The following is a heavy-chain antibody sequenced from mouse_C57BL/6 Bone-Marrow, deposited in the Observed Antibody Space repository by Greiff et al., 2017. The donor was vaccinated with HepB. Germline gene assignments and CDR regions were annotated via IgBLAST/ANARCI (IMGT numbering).Heavy chain of an antibody. Sequence: QVQLKESGPELVKPGASVKISCKASGYAFSSSWMNWVKQRPGKGLEWIGRIYPGDGDTNYNGKFKGKATLTADKSSSTAYMQLSSLTSEASAVYFCARWGITTVVATYWYFDVWGTGTTVTVSS. CDR1: GYAFSSSW. V-gene: IGHV1-82*01. CDR2: IYPGDGDT. CDR3: ARWGITTVVATYWYFDV. D-gene: IGHD1-1*01. J-gene: IGHJ1*03.